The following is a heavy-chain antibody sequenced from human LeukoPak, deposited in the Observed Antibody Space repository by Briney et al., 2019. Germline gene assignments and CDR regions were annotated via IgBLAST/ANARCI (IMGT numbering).Heavy chain of an antibody. CDR2: IYYTGST. Sequence: SETLSLTCTVSGGSIRSYYWSWIRQSPGKGLEWIGYIYYTGSTNYNPSLKSRVTISVDTSKNQFSLRLSSVTAADTAVYYCARENYYGSGSYGDYFEYWGRGTLVTVSS. CDR3: ARENYYGSGSYGDYFEY. CDR1: GGSIRSYY. V-gene: IGHV4-59*01. D-gene: IGHD3-10*01. J-gene: IGHJ4*02.